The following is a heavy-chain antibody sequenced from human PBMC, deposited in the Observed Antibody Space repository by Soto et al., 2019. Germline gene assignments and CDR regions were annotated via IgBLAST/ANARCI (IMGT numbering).Heavy chain of an antibody. J-gene: IGHJ6*02. Sequence: GASVKVSCKASGYTFSNSGISWVRQAPGQGLEWLGWINSDNGNTNYAQHLQGRVTLTTDTSTSTACMDLRSLRSDDTAVYYCARDKRITTFGVYSMYYSAMDVWG. D-gene: IGHD3-3*01. CDR3: ARDKRITTFGVYSMYYSAMDV. CDR2: INSDNGNT. V-gene: IGHV1-18*01. CDR1: GYTFSNSG.